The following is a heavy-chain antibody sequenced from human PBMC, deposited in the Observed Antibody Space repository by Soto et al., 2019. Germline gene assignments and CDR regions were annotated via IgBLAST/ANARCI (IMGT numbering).Heavy chain of an antibody. CDR1: GFTFTNAW. CDR3: TTGSSGSSQGGFGS. D-gene: IGHD6-19*01. J-gene: IGHJ4*02. Sequence: VSLRLSCAASGFTFTNAWMSWVRQAPGKGLEWVGRIKSKTDGGTTDYAAPVKGRFTISREDSKNTLYLQMNSLKNEDTAVYYCTTGSSGSSQGGFGSGGQGTLVTVSS. V-gene: IGHV3-15*01. CDR2: IKSKTDGGTT.